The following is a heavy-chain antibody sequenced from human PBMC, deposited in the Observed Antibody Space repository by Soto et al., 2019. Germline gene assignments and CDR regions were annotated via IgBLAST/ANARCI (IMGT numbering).Heavy chain of an antibody. CDR2: INHSGST. D-gene: IGHD7-27*01. Sequence: QVQLQQWGAGLLKPSVTLSLTCAVYGGSFSGYYWSWIRQPPGKGLEWIGEINHSGSTNYNPSLKSRVTISVDTSKNQFSLKLSSVTAADTAVYYCARATNKLGPSVPKYYYMDVWGKGTTVTVSS. V-gene: IGHV4-34*01. CDR3: ARATNKLGPSVPKYYYMDV. CDR1: GGSFSGYY. J-gene: IGHJ6*03.